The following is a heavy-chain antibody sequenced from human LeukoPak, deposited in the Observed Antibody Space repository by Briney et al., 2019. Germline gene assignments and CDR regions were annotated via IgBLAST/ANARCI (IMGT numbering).Heavy chain of an antibody. CDR2: IYTSGST. CDR3: ARGSGSGSYYNGFDY. Sequence: SETLSLTCTVSGGSISSYYWSWIRQPAGKGLEWIGRIYTSGSTNYNPSLKSRVTMSVDTSKNQCSLKLSSVTAADTAVYYCARGSGSGSYYNGFDYWGQGTLVTVSS. D-gene: IGHD3-10*01. V-gene: IGHV4-4*07. J-gene: IGHJ4*02. CDR1: GGSISSYY.